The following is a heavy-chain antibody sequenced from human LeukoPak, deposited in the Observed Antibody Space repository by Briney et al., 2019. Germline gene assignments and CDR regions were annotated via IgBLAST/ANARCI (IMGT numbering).Heavy chain of an antibody. V-gene: IGHV4-34*01. CDR3: ARVKVDYVWGSYRYTPASAFDY. CDR2: INHSGST. CDR1: GGSFSGYY. J-gene: IGHJ4*02. D-gene: IGHD3-16*02. Sequence: SETLSLTCAVYGGSFSGYYWSWIRQPPGKGLEWIGEINHSGSTNYNPSLKSRVTISVDTSKNQFSLKLSSVIAADTAVYYRARVKVDYVWGSYRYTPASAFDYWGQGTLVTVSS.